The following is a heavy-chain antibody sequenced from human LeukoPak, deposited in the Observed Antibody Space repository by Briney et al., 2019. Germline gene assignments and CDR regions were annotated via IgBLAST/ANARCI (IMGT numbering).Heavy chain of an antibody. D-gene: IGHD1-26*01. CDR1: GFTVSSNY. V-gene: IGHV3-53*01. J-gene: IGHJ4*02. CDR2: IYSGGST. CDR3: ARAPVGATTYSDY. Sequence: QPGGSLRLSCAASGFTVSSNYMNWVRQAPGKGLEWVSVIYSGGSTYYADSVKGRFTISRDNSKNTLYLQINSLRAEDTAVYYCARAPVGATTYSDYWGQGTLVTVSS.